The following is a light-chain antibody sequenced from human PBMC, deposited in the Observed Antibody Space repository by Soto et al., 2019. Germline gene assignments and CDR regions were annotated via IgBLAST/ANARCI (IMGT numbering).Light chain of an antibody. CDR3: KSRTTRNTLL. CDR1: SSDVGGYNY. CDR2: EVT. Sequence: QSVLTQPASVSGSPGQSITISCTGTSSDVGGYNYVSWYQQHPGKAPKLIIYEVTHRPSGVSSRFYGSRSGNTASLTISGLQAEDEADYYCKSRTTRNTLLFGGGTKVT. J-gene: IGLJ3*02. V-gene: IGLV2-14*01.